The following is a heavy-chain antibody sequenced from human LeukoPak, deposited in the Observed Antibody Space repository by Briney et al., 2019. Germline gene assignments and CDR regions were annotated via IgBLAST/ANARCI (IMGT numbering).Heavy chain of an antibody. D-gene: IGHD1-14*01. V-gene: IGHV1-18*01. CDR2: ISSYNGNT. J-gene: IGHJ5*02. CDR1: GYTFTSYG. CDR3: ARDRQGSGPRPPETNWFDP. Sequence: ALVKVSCKASGYTFTSYGITWVRQAPGQGLEWMGWISSYNGNTIYARNLQGRITMTTDTFTSTAYMELRSLISDDTAVYYCARDRQGSGPRPPETNWFDPWGQGTLVTVSS.